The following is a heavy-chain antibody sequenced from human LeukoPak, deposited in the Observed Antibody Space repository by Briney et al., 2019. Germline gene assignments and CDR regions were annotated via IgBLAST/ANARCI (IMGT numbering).Heavy chain of an antibody. J-gene: IGHJ4*02. D-gene: IGHD6-19*01. CDR3: ARGWGRIAVAGGPGY. V-gene: IGHV3-33*01. Sequence: GGSLRLSCEASGFIFSNYGMHWVRQAPGKGLEWLALIWYEGQTKFYADSVKGRFTISRDNSGNTLFLHMTNLRVVDTAVYYCARGWGRIAVAGGPGYWGQGALVTVSS. CDR2: IWYEGQTK. CDR1: GFIFSNYG.